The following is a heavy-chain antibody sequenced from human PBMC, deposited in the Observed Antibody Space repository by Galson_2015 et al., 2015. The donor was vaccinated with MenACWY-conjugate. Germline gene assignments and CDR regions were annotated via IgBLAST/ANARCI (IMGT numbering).Heavy chain of an antibody. CDR2: VRSDESNK. CDR3: AKDERWLGSDH. J-gene: IGHJ4*02. Sequence: SLRLSCAASGLTFSSYGMHWVRQVPGKGLEWVAYVRSDESNKHYADSVKGRFTISRDNSKNTLYLQLNSVRAEDTAVYYCAKDERWLGSDHWGQGTLVTVSS. CDR1: GLTFSSYG. V-gene: IGHV3-30*02. D-gene: IGHD6-19*01.